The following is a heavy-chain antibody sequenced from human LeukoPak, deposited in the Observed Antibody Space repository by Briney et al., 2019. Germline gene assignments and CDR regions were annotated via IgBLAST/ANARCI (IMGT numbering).Heavy chain of an antibody. D-gene: IGHD6-13*01. CDR1: GFTFDDYA. Sequence: PGGSLRLSYAASGFTFDDYAMHWVRQAPGKGLEWVSGISWNSGSIGYADSVKGRFTISRDNAKNSLYLQMNSLRAEDTALYYCAKSAAGTIYYYYYMDVWGKGTTVTVSS. CDR2: ISWNSGSI. J-gene: IGHJ6*03. CDR3: AKSAAGTIYYYYYMDV. V-gene: IGHV3-9*01.